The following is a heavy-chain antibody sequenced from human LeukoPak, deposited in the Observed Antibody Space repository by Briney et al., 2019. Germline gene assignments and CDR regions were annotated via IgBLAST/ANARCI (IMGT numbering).Heavy chain of an antibody. CDR1: GGSFSGYY. CDR3: ARIVAPIFRNWFDP. Sequence: SETLSLTCAVYGGSFSGYYWSWIRQPPGKGLEWIGEINHSGSTNYNPSLKSRVTISVDTSKNQFSLKLSSVTAADTAVYYCARIVAPIFRNWFDPWGQGTLVTVSS. J-gene: IGHJ5*02. D-gene: IGHD5-12*01. V-gene: IGHV4-34*01. CDR2: INHSGST.